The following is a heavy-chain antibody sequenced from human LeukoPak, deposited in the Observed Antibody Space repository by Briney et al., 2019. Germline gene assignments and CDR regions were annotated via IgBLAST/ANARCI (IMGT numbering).Heavy chain of an antibody. CDR1: GFTFGDYA. CDR2: IRSKAYGGTT. D-gene: IGHD2/OR15-2a*01. V-gene: IGHV3-49*04. Sequence: GGSLRLSCTACGFTFGDYAMSWVRQAPGKGLEWVGFIRSKAYGGTTEYAASVKGRFTISRDDSKSIAYLQMNSLKTEDTAVYYCTRSEFLFYGWEYFQHWGQGTLVTVSS. CDR3: TRSEFLFYGWEYFQH. J-gene: IGHJ1*01.